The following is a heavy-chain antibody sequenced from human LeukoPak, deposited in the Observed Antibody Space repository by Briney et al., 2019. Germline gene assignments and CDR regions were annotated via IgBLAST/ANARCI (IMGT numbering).Heavy chain of an antibody. D-gene: IGHD3-22*01. CDR3: ARGLVHDTSGYYSDY. Sequence: GGSLRLSCAASGFTFSNVWMSWVRQVPGKGLVWVSRINSDGSSTTYADSVKGRFTVSRDNAKNTLYLQMDSLRAEDSAVYYCARGLVHDTSGYYSDYWGQGILVTVSS. J-gene: IGHJ4*02. CDR2: INSDGSST. V-gene: IGHV3-74*01. CDR1: GFTFSNVW.